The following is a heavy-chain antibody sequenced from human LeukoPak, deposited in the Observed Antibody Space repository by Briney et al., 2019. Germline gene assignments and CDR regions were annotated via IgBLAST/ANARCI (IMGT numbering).Heavy chain of an antibody. Sequence: GRSLTLSCAASEFTFTTYGMHWVRQAPGKGLEWVAFIYYDGSNIYYADYVKGRFTISRDISKNTLYLQMDSLRAEDTAIYYWARDWKTNSFDYWGQGTLVTVSS. CDR3: ARDWKTNSFDY. CDR1: EFTFTTYG. J-gene: IGHJ4*02. V-gene: IGHV3-33*01. CDR2: IYYDGSNI. D-gene: IGHD1-1*01.